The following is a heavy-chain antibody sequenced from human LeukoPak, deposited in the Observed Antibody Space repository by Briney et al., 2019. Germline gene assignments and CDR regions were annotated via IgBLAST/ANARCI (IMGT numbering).Heavy chain of an antibody. CDR2: IYHSGST. CDR1: GYSISSGYY. D-gene: IGHD1-26*01. V-gene: IGHV4-38-2*02. CDR3: ARDPTGMGVYYYYMDV. J-gene: IGHJ6*03. Sequence: ETXXLTCTVSGYSISSGYYWGWIRQPPGKGLEXIGSIYHSGSTYYNPSLKSRVTISVDTSKNQFSLKLSSVTAADTAVYYCARDPTGMGVYYYYMDVWGKGTTVTVSS.